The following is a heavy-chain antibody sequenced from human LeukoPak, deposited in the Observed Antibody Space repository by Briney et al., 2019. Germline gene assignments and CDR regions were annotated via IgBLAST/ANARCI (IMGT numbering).Heavy chain of an antibody. CDR3: ARHSWGSGSYAYYYGMDV. CDR1: GGSFSGYY. Sequence: PSETLSLTCAVYGGSFSGYYWSWIRQPPGKGLEWIGEINHSESTNYNPSLKSRVTISVDTSKNQLSLKLSSVTAADTAVYYCARHSWGSGSYAYYYGMDVWGQGTTVTVSS. J-gene: IGHJ6*02. CDR2: INHSEST. V-gene: IGHV4-34*01. D-gene: IGHD3-10*01.